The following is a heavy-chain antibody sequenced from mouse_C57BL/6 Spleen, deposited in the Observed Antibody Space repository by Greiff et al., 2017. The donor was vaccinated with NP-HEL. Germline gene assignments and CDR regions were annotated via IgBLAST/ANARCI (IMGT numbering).Heavy chain of an antibody. J-gene: IGHJ1*03. D-gene: IGHD1-1*01. V-gene: IGHV5-6*01. CDR3: ARQGGYGSSHWYFDV. CDR1: GFTFSSYG. CDR2: ISSGGSYT. Sequence: EVQLVESGGDLVKPGGSLKLSCAASGFTFSSYGMSWVRQTPDKRLEWVATISSGGSYTYYPDSVKGRFTISRDNAKNTLYLQMSSLKSEDTAMYYCARQGGYGSSHWYFDVWGTGTTVTVSS.